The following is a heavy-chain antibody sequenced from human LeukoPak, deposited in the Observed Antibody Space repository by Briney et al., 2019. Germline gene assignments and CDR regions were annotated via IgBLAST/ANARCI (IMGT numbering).Heavy chain of an antibody. D-gene: IGHD1-26*01. J-gene: IGHJ4*02. CDR1: GYSLTDLS. CDR2: FDPEDGEP. Sequence: ASVKVSCKVSGYSLTDLSLHWVRQAPGKGLEWMGGFDPEDGEPIYAQKFQGRLSMTEDTSTDTAYMELSSLRSEDTAVYYCATLGLGATSLNLDYWGQGTLVTVSS. V-gene: IGHV1-24*01. CDR3: ATLGLGATSLNLDY.